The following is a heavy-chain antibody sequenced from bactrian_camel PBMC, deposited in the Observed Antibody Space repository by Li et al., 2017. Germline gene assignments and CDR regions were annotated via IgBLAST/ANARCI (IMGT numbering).Heavy chain of an antibody. CDR1: GFSFSYVY. D-gene: IGHD5*01. CDR2: IGVKGHVT. V-gene: IGHV3S6*01. CDR3: QRGRLDWGNFWYGADY. Sequence: HVQLVESGGGLVQPGGSLRLSCAASGFSFSYVYMTWVRQAPGKGLEWVSRIGVKGHVTYYADSVKGRFTISRDNARNTLYLQLNSLKTEDTAMYYCQRGRLDWGNFWYGADYRGQGTQVTVS. J-gene: IGHJ4*01.